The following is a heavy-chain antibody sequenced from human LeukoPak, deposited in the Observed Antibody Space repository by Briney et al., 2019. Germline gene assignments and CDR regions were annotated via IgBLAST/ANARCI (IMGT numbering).Heavy chain of an antibody. V-gene: IGHV3-21*01. CDR2: ISSSSSYI. CDR3: AKDGRGGTTLITYFDF. Sequence: GGSLRLSCAASGFTFSSYSMNWVRQAPGEGLEWVSSISSSSSYIYYADSVKGRFTISRDNAKNSLYLQMNSLRAEDTAVYYCAKDGRGGTTLITYFDFWGQGTLVTVSS. J-gene: IGHJ4*02. CDR1: GFTFSSYS. D-gene: IGHD4-11*01.